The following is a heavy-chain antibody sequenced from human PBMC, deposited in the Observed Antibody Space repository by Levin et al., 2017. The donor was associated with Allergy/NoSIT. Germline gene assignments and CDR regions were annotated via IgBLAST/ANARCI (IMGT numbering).Heavy chain of an antibody. CDR1: GGTFSSYA. CDR2: IIPIFGTA. CDR3: ASYDYDYIWGSYRYLFDY. Sequence: SVKVSCKASGGTFSSYAISWVRQAPGQGLEWMGGIIPIFGTANYAQKFQGRVTITADKSTSTAYMELSSLRSEDTAVYYCASYDYDYIWGSYRYLFDYWGQGTLVTVSS. J-gene: IGHJ4*02. V-gene: IGHV1-69*06. D-gene: IGHD3-16*02.